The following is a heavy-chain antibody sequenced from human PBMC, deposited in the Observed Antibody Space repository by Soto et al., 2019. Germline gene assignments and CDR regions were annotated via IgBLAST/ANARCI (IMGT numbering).Heavy chain of an antibody. V-gene: IGHV4-34*01. Sequence: SETLSLTCAVYGGSFSGYYWSWIRQPPGRGLEWIGEINHSGSTNYNPSLKSRVTISVDTSKNQFSLKLSSVTAADTAVYHCARGRDYCSSTSCSNWFDPWGQGTLVTVSS. D-gene: IGHD2-2*01. CDR3: ARGRDYCSSTSCSNWFDP. CDR2: INHSGST. CDR1: GGSFSGYY. J-gene: IGHJ5*02.